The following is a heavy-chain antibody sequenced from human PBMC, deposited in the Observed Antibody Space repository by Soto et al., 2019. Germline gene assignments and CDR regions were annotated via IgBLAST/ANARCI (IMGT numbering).Heavy chain of an antibody. CDR2: IDYRGST. D-gene: IGHD3-9*01. Sequence: TLCVTWTVTAHSISKIGHYWVWIRQPPGKALEWIGGIDYRGSTLYNPSLRIRVTMSIYTSKKFFSLKLTSVSASDTALYYCTRRLNTYDTPGTSWFGPWGQGPLGTVS. J-gene: IGHJ5*02. CDR1: AHSISKIGHY. V-gene: IGHV4-39*02. CDR3: TRRLNTYDTPGTSWFGP.